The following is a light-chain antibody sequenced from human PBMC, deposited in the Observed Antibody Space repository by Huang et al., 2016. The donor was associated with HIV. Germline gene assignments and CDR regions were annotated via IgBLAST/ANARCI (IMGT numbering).Light chain of an antibody. CDR1: QRINNTY. CDR2: VAS. J-gene: IGKJ2*01. CDR3: QHYGTSPQT. V-gene: IGKV3-20*01. Sequence: EIVLTQSPGTRSLSPGEGATLSCRASQRINNTYLAWFQQKPGQPPRLLIYVASSRATGVPDRFTGSGSGTDFNLTISRLETEDFAMYFCQHYGTSPQTFGQGTKLEIK.